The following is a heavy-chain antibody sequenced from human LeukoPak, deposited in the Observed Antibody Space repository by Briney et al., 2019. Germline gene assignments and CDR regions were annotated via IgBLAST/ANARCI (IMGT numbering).Heavy chain of an antibody. CDR2: IYSGGDK. CDR3: ARGGAGLDV. V-gene: IGHV3-66*01. CDR1: GLTVSRNY. Sequence: GGSLRLSCEVSGLTVSRNYMAWLRQAPGKGLQWVSEIYSGGDKYYAESVRGRFTISRDSCENCVSLEMRRIRAEDTAVYYCARGGAGLDVRGQGTTVTVSS. J-gene: IGHJ6*02. D-gene: IGHD1-26*01.